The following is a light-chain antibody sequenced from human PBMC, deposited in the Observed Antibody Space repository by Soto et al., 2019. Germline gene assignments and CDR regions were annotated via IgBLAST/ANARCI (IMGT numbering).Light chain of an antibody. CDR1: QSVSSY. Sequence: EIVLTQSPATLSLSPGERATLSCRASQSVSSYLAWYQQKPGQAPRLLIYDASNRATGIPARFSGSGSGTNFTLTISSLELEDCAVYYCHQRSNWPPLTFGGGTKVEIK. CDR2: DAS. V-gene: IGKV3-11*01. J-gene: IGKJ4*01. CDR3: HQRSNWPPLT.